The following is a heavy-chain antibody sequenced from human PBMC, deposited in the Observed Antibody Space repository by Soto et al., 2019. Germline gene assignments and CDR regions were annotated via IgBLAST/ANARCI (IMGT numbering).Heavy chain of an antibody. CDR1: GASMNNYY. V-gene: IGHV4-59*01. Sequence: SETLSLTCSVSGASMNNYYGSWVRQPPARGLEWIGYMYSSGSSNYNSSLKSRVTISVDTSKNQFSLKLSSVTAADTAVYYCVRSGHTFGGVMWGLGTLVTVSS. J-gene: IGHJ4*02. CDR2: MYSSGSS. D-gene: IGHD3-16*01. CDR3: VRSGHTFGGVM.